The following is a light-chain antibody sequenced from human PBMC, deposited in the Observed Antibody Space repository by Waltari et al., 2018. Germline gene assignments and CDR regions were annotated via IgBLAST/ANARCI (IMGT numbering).Light chain of an antibody. V-gene: IGKV1-33*01. CDR1: QDITNY. CDR3: QQYDHLHMYT. CDR2: DAS. Sequence: IQMTQSPSSLSASVGDRVTITCQASQDITNYLNWYQQKPGKAPKLLIYDASNLETGVPSRFSGSGSGTHFTFTISSLQPEDIAIYYCQQYDHLHMYTFGQGTKLQIK. J-gene: IGKJ2*01.